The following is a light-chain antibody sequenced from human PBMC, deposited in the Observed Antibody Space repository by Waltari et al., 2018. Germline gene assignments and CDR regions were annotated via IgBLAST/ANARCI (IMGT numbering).Light chain of an antibody. V-gene: IGLV4-69*01. J-gene: IGLJ3*02. CDR3: QTGGHGTWV. CDR1: SWHSSNV. Sequence: QLVLTQSPSASASLGASVKLTCTLSSWHSSNVIAWHQQQPEKGPRYLMKVNSDGSHSKGDGIPERFAGSSSGAERYLTISSLQSEDEADYYCQTGGHGTWVFGGGTKLTVL. CDR2: VNSDGSH.